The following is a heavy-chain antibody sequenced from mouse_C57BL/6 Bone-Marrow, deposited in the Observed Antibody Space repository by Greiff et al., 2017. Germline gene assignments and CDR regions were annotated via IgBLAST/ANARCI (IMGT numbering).Heavy chain of an antibody. V-gene: IGHV14-4*01. D-gene: IGHD2-10*02. CDR3: TTGYGNCLYAMDY. Sequence: VQLQQSGAELVRPGASVKLSCTASGFNIKDDYMHWVKQRPEQGLEWIGWIDPENGDTEYASKFQGKATITADTSSNTAYLQLSSLTSEDTAVYYCTTGYGNCLYAMDYWGQGTSVTVSS. CDR2: IDPENGDT. CDR1: GFNIKDDY. J-gene: IGHJ4*01.